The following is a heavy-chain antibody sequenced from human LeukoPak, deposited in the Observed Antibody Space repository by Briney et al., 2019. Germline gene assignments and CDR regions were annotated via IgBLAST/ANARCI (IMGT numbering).Heavy chain of an antibody. D-gene: IGHD4/OR15-4a*01. CDR3: ARGFRCSIINCFDP. Sequence: ASVKVSCKASGYTFTGYYMHWVRQAPRQGLEWMGWINPNSGGTNYAQKFQGRVTMTRDTSISTAYMELSRLRSDDTAVYYYARGFRCSIINCFDPWGQGTLVTVSS. V-gene: IGHV1-2*02. CDR2: INPNSGGT. J-gene: IGHJ5*02. CDR1: GYTFTGYY.